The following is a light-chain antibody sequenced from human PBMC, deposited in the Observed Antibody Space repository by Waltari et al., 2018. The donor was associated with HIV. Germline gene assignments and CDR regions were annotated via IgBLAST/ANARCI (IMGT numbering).Light chain of an antibody. Sequence: EVVMTQSPATLSVSQGERATLPCRASQSVSTNLAWYQQKPGQAPRLLIYDASTGVTGLPARFSGSGSGTEFTLTISSLQSEDFALYYCQQYKNWPLYTFGQGTKLEI. CDR1: QSVSTN. CDR3: QQYKNWPLYT. CDR2: DAS. J-gene: IGKJ2*01. V-gene: IGKV3-15*01.